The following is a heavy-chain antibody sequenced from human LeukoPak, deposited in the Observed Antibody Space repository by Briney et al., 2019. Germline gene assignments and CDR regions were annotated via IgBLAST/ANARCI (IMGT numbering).Heavy chain of an antibody. CDR3: GRDSGDYYYGMDV. CDR2: IYSGGSA. CDR1: GFTVNDHY. J-gene: IGHJ6*02. D-gene: IGHD3-10*01. Sequence: PGGSLRLSCAASGFTVNDHYMSWVRQAPGKGLEWVSVIYSGGSAYYAGSVKGRFIISRDNSKNTLYLQVNCLRAEDTAVYYCGRDSGDYYYGMDVWGQGTTVTVSS. V-gene: IGHV3-66*01.